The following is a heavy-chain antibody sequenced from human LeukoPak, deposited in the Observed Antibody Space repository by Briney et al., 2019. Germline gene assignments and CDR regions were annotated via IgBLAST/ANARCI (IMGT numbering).Heavy chain of an antibody. CDR1: GFTFSSYA. CDR3: TREQDIVVVVARGLDY. Sequence: GRALRLSCAASGFTFSSYAMHWVRQAPGKGLWRGGVISYDGSNKYYADSVKGRFTISRDNSKNTLYLKMTSQRAEDTAVYYGTREQDIVVVVARGLDYWGQGTLVTVSS. J-gene: IGHJ4*02. V-gene: IGHV3-30*04. D-gene: IGHD2-15*01. CDR2: ISYDGSNK.